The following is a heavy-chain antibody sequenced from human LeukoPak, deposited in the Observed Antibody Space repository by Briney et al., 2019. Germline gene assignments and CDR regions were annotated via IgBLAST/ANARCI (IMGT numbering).Heavy chain of an antibody. CDR2: IKSKTDGGTT. CDR1: GFTFSNAW. J-gene: IGHJ6*02. Sequence: GGSLRLSCAASGFTFSNAWMSCVRQAPGKGLEWVGRIKSKTDGGTTDYAAPVKGRFTISRDDSKNTLYLQMNSLKTEDTAVYYCTIYYYDGSGYYYYYYGMDVWGQGTTVTVSS. D-gene: IGHD3-22*01. V-gene: IGHV3-15*01. CDR3: TIYYYDGSGYYYYYYGMDV.